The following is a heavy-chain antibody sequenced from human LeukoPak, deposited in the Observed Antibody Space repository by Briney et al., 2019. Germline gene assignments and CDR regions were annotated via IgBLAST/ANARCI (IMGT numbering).Heavy chain of an antibody. V-gene: IGHV3-11*04. CDR3: AQHPGAVGATTWWFDP. Sequence: GGSLRLSCAASGFTFSDYYMSWIRQAPGKGLEWVSYISSSGSTIYYADSVKGRFTISRDNAKNSLYLQMNSLRAEDTAVYYCAQHPGAVGATTWWFDPWGQGTLVTVSS. CDR2: ISSSGSTI. CDR1: GFTFSDYY. J-gene: IGHJ5*02. D-gene: IGHD1-26*01.